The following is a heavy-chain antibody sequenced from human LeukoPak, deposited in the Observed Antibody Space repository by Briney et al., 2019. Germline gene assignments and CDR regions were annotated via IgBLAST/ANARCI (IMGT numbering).Heavy chain of an antibody. V-gene: IGHV3-53*01. CDR3: ARGDDSGYYDYFDY. D-gene: IGHD3-22*01. J-gene: IGHJ4*02. CDR1: GYTVDIHY. Sequence: GGSLRLSCAASGYTVDIHYLIWVRQSPGKGVECVSTIYTGGNTYYAASVKGRFTISRDFSKNTLYLQMNSLRAEHTAVYYCARGDDSGYYDYFDYWGQGTLVTVSS. CDR2: IYTGGNT.